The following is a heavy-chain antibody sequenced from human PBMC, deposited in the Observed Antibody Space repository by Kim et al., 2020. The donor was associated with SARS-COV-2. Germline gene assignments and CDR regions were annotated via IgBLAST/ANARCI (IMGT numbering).Heavy chain of an antibody. J-gene: IGHJ2*01. Sequence: GGSLRLSCAASGFTFSSYGMHWVRQAPGKGLEWVAVIWYDGSNKYYADSVKGRFTISRDNSKNTLYLQMNSLRAEDTAVYYCARDRGGGTVWYFDLWGRGTLVPVSS. CDR3: ARDRGGGTVWYFDL. CDR2: IWYDGSNK. V-gene: IGHV3-33*01. CDR1: GFTFSSYG. D-gene: IGHD4-17*01.